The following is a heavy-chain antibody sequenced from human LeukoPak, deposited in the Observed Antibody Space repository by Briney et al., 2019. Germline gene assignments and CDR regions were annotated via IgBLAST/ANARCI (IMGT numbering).Heavy chain of an antibody. CDR2: MNPNSGNT. Sequence: GASVKVSCKASGYTFTSYDINWVRQATGQGLEWMGWMNPNSGNTGYAQKFQGRVTMTRNTSISTAYMELSSLRSEDTAVYYCARGVVVVAATYYYYMDVWGKGTTVTVSS. V-gene: IGHV1-8*01. CDR3: ARGVVVVAATYYYYMDV. CDR1: GYTFTSYD. D-gene: IGHD2-15*01. J-gene: IGHJ6*03.